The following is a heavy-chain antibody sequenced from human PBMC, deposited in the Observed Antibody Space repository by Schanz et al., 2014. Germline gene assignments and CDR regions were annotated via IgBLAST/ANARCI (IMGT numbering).Heavy chain of an antibody. CDR3: ARDRGYCSGGSCLTFDY. J-gene: IGHJ4*02. CDR2: ISSSGSYI. V-gene: IGHV3-21*01. D-gene: IGHD2-15*01. Sequence: EVQLVESGGGLVKPGGSLRLSCEASEFTFSSYKMNWVRQAPGKGLEWVSSISSSGSYIYYADSVKGRFSISRDNAKNTLYLQMNTLRAEDTAVYYCARDRGYCSGGSCLTFDYWGQGTLXTVSS. CDR1: EFTFSSYK.